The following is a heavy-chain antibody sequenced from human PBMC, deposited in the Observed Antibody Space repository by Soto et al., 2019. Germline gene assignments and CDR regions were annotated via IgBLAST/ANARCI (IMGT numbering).Heavy chain of an antibody. CDR2: ISAYNGNT. V-gene: IGHV1-18*04. D-gene: IGHD3-22*01. CDR1: GYTFTSYG. Sequence: ASVKVSCKASGYTFTSYGISWVRQAPGQGLEWMGWISAYNGNTNNAKKLQGRVTMTTDTSTSTAYMELRSLRSDDTAVYYCARDSYYYDSSGFAFDYWGQGTLVTVSS. J-gene: IGHJ4*02. CDR3: ARDSYYYDSSGFAFDY.